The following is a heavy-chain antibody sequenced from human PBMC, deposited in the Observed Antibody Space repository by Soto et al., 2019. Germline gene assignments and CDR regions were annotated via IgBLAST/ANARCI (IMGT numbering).Heavy chain of an antibody. Sequence: PSETLSLTCAVSGYSISSGYYWGWIRQPPGKGLEWIGSIYHSGSTYYNPSLKSRVTISVDTSKDQFSLKLSSVTAADTAVYYCARDAASSYYYDSSGLGFDPWGQGTLVTVSS. D-gene: IGHD3-22*01. CDR1: GYSISSGYY. CDR2: IYHSGST. J-gene: IGHJ5*02. CDR3: ARDAASSYYYDSSGLGFDP. V-gene: IGHV4-38-2*02.